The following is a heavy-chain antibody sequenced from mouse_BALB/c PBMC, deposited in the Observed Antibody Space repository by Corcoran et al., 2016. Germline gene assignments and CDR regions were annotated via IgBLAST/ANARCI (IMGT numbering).Heavy chain of an antibody. CDR3: ARSQLGNRGWFAY. CDR1: GFSLSTSDMG. Sequence: QVTLKESGPGILQPSQTLSLTCSFSGFSLSTSDMGVSWIRQPSGKDLERLAHIYWNDDKRYNPSLKSRLTISKDTSRNQVFLKITSVDSADTATYYCARSQLGNRGWFAYWGQGTLVTVSA. J-gene: IGHJ3*01. CDR2: IYWNDDK. V-gene: IGHV8-12*01. D-gene: IGHD4-1*02.